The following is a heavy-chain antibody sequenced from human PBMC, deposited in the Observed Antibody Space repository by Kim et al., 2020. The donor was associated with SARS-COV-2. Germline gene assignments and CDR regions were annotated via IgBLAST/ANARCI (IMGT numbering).Heavy chain of an antibody. J-gene: IGHJ5*01. CDR1: GGSFSGYY. CDR3: ARGLYYYGSGSYYGWFDF. Sequence: SETLSLTCAVSGGSFSGYYWTWLRQSPEKGLEWIGEVNFRGDTNYNPSLKSRVTMSVDTSKNQFSLKLDSVTAADTAVYSCARGLYYYGSGSYYGWFDFWGQGSLVTVSS. D-gene: IGHD3-10*01. CDR2: VNFRGDT. V-gene: IGHV4-34*01.